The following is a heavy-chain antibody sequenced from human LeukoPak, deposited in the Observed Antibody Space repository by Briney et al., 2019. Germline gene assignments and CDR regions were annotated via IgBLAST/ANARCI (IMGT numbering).Heavy chain of an antibody. D-gene: IGHD4-17*01. CDR3: AAQGGSGDLRY. Sequence: PGGSLRLSCAASGFTFSNTWMNWVSQAPGKGLEWVGRIKRIIDGGTTDYAAPVKGRFTVSRDDSINTLYLQMSSIKTEDTAVYYCAAQGGSGDLRYGGQGTLVTVSS. J-gene: IGHJ4*02. CDR2: IKRIIDGGTT. V-gene: IGHV3-15*01. CDR1: GFTFSNTW.